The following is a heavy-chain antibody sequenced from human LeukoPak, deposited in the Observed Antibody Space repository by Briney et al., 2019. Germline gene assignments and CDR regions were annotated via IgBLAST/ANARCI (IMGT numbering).Heavy chain of an antibody. Sequence: QPGRSLRLSCAASGFTFSNYAMNWVRQAPGRGLEWVSTISGGADSTYYADSVKGRFTISRDNSKNTLFLQMNSQRAEDTAVYYCAKSINCYSCGLDYWGQGTLVTVSS. CDR3: AKSINCYSCGLDY. J-gene: IGHJ4*02. V-gene: IGHV3-23*01. D-gene: IGHD2-15*01. CDR2: ISGGADST. CDR1: GFTFSNYA.